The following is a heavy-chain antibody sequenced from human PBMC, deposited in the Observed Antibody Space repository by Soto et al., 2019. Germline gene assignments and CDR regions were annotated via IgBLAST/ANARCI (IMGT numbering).Heavy chain of an antibody. J-gene: IGHJ6*02. Sequence: GGSLRLSCAASGFTFRTYWLSWFRQVPGKGLEWVANINLDGSEKNYVDSVKGRFTISRDNARNSLYLQMSSLRAEDTALYYCARDGSTSWYSYDYHGMDVWGQGTTVTVSS. V-gene: IGHV3-7*05. D-gene: IGHD5-18*01. CDR3: ARDGSTSWYSYDYHGMDV. CDR2: INLDGSEK. CDR1: GFTFRTYW.